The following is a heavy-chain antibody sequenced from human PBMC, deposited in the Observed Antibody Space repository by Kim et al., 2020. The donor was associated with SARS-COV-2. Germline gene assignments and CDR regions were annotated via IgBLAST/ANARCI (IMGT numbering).Heavy chain of an antibody. V-gene: IGHV3-48*02. CDR1: GFTFSSYS. CDR2: ISSSSSTI. Sequence: GGSLRLSCAASGFTFSSYSMNWVRQAPGKGLEWVSYISSSSSTIYYADSVKGRFTISRDNAKNSLYLQMNSLRDEDTAVYYCARGSVRSWYGSGIGRHFDYWGQGTLVTVSS. D-gene: IGHD6-13*01. J-gene: IGHJ4*02. CDR3: ARGSVRSWYGSGIGRHFDY.